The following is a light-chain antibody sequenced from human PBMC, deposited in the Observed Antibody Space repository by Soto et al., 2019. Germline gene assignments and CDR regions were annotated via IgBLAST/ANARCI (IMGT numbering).Light chain of an antibody. CDR3: ISYAGSYTQV. CDR2: EVG. J-gene: IGLJ1*01. CDR1: SSDVGTYDY. V-gene: IGLV2-14*01. Sequence: LTQPASVSGSPGQSITISCTGTSSDVGTYDYVSWYQQHPGKAPKLMIYEVGNRPSGVSGRFSGSRSGNTASLTISGLQAEDEADYYCISYAGSYTQVFGTGTKVTVL.